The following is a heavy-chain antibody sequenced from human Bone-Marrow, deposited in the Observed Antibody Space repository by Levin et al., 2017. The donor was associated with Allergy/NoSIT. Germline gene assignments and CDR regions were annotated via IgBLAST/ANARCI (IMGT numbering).Heavy chain of an antibody. Sequence: RSGGSLRLSCAASGFTFDDYAMSWVRQAPGKGLEWVSGINWNGGRTGYIDSVKGRFTISRDNAKNSLYLQMNSLRAEDTALYYCARAQAVAGFQSDYWGQGTLVTVSS. J-gene: IGHJ4*02. D-gene: IGHD6-19*01. CDR3: ARAQAVAGFQSDY. CDR1: GFTFDDYA. CDR2: INWNGGRT. V-gene: IGHV3-20*04.